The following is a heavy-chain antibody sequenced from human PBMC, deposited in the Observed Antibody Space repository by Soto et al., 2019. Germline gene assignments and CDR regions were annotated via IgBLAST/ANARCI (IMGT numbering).Heavy chain of an antibody. V-gene: IGHV1-18*01. CDR2: ISAYNGNT. Sequence: GASVRGSCKASGYTFTSYGISWVRQAPGEGLERMGWISAYNGNTNYAQKLQGRVTMTTDTSTSTAYMELRSLRSDDTAVYYCARGQYYDLLTGYHDPKDLDYWGQRPLVTVSS. D-gene: IGHD3-9*01. CDR3: ARGQYYDLLTGYHDPKDLDY. CDR1: GYTFTSYG. J-gene: IGHJ4*02.